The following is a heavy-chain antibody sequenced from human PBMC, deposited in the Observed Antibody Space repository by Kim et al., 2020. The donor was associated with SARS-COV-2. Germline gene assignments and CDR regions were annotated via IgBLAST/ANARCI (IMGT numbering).Heavy chain of an antibody. Sequence: GGSLRLSCSASGFTFSSYAMNWVRQAPGKGLEYVSAISSNGGSTYYADSVKGRFTISRDNSKNTLYLQMSSLRAEDTVVYYCVKDCLLSITMVWGVIGYWGQGTLGTVS. CDR2: ISSNGGST. CDR1: GFTFSSYA. D-gene: IGHD3-10*01. V-gene: IGHV3-64D*09. CDR3: VKDCLLSITMVWGVIGY. J-gene: IGHJ4*02.